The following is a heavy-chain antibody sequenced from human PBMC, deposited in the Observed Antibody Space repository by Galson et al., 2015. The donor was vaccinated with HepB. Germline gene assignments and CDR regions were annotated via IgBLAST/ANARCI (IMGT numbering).Heavy chain of an antibody. J-gene: IGHJ6*02. D-gene: IGHD4-17*01. CDR3: ARETYGDYEIYGMDV. CDR1: GGTFSSYA. Sequence: SVKVSCKASGGTFSSYAISWVRQAPGQGLEWMGGIIPIFGTANYAQKFQGRVTITADESTSTAYMELSSLRSEDTAVYYCARETYGDYEIYGMDVWGQGTTVTVSS. V-gene: IGHV1-69*13. CDR2: IIPIFGTA.